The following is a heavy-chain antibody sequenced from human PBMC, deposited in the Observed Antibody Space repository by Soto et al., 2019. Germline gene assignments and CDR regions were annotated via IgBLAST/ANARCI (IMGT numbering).Heavy chain of an antibody. D-gene: IGHD3-10*01. CDR3: ARYTNYGSGSYLGY. CDR2: IKQDGSEK. V-gene: IGHV3-7*01. CDR1: GFTFSGYW. Sequence: EVQLVESGGGLVQPGGSLRLSCAASGFTFSGYWMSWVRQAPGKGLEWVANIKQDGSEKYYVDSVKGRFTLSRDNAKNSLYLQMNSLRAEDTAVYYCARYTNYGSGSYLGYWGQGTLVTVSS. J-gene: IGHJ4*02.